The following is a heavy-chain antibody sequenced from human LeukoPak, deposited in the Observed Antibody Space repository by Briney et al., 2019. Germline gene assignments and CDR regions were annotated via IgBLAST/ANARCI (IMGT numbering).Heavy chain of an antibody. J-gene: IGHJ4*02. CDR1: AFPFSTYW. V-gene: IGHV3-74*01. D-gene: IGHD2-2*01. CDR3: ARRASSTDCPCYFDY. CDR2: TERDEGQT. Sequence: GQSLRLSCAASAFPFSTYWTHWVRQAPEKGLEWVSRTERDEGQTAYAGSVTGRFTISRDNAKNTLSLHMNSLRAENTAVYYCARRASSTDCPCYFDYWGQGTLVTVSS.